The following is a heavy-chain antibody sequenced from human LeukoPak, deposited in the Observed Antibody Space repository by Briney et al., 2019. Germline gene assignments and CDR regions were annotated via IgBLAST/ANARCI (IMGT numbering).Heavy chain of an antibody. CDR2: IYSGGST. V-gene: IGHV3-66*01. Sequence: GGSLRLSCAASGFTVSSNYMSWVRQAPGKGLEWVSVIYSGGSTYYADSVKGRFTISRDNSKNTLYLQMNSLRAEDTAVYYCAPRAAAAGNFDYWGQGTLVTVSS. CDR3: APRAAAAGNFDY. CDR1: GFTVSSNY. D-gene: IGHD6-13*01. J-gene: IGHJ4*02.